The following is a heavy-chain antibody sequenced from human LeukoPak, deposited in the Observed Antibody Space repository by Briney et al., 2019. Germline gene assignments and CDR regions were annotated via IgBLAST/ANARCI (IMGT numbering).Heavy chain of an antibody. J-gene: IGHJ3*02. V-gene: IGHV3-64*01. Sequence: GGSLRLSCAASGFSSSNYVMRWVRQAPGKGLEYVSAIMPNGETRGYANSMMGRFTISRDNSKNTLYLQMGSLRAEDMAIYYCARDRDGGFAFDIWGQGTLVTVSS. CDR3: ARDRDGGFAFDI. CDR2: IMPNGETR. D-gene: IGHD2-15*01. CDR1: GFSSSNYV.